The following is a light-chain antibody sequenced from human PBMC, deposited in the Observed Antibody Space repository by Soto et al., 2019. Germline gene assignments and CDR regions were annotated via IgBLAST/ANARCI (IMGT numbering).Light chain of an antibody. CDR2: SAS. V-gene: IGKV3-20*01. CDR3: QQYAGSPRT. J-gene: IGKJ1*01. Sequence: EIVMTQSPATLSVSPGERATLSCRASQSVNSNYLAWYQQKPGQAPRLLIYSASRRATGIPDRFTGCGSGTDFTLTINRVEPEDFAVYFCQQYAGSPRTFGQGTKVDIK. CDR1: QSVNSNY.